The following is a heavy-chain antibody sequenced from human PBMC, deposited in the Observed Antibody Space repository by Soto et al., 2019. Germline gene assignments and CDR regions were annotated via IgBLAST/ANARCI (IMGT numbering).Heavy chain of an antibody. V-gene: IGHV1-69*01. D-gene: IGHD5-18*01. CDR3: ARVDTSLFEGGEWFDP. CDR1: GDTVSNFA. J-gene: IGHJ5*02. Sequence: QVQLVQSGAEVKKPGSSVKVSCKASGDTVSNFAIIWVRQAPGQGLEWMGGIIPTFGTTDYAQSFQGRVSITADESTHTAYMELYSLRSEDTAIYFCARVDTSLFEGGEWFDPWGQETLITVSS. CDR2: IIPTFGTT.